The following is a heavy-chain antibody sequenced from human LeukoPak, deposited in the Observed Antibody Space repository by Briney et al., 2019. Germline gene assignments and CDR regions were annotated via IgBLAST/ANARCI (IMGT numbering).Heavy chain of an antibody. V-gene: IGHV4-59*08. J-gene: IGHJ4*02. CDR2: IYYSGST. CDR3: ARVATVARYFDY. Sequence: SETLSLTCTVSGGSISSYYWSWIRQPPGKGLEWIGYIYYSGSTNYNPSLKSRVTISVDTSKNQFSLNLSSVTAADTAVYYCARVATVARYFDYWGQGTLVTVSS. CDR1: GGSISSYY. D-gene: IGHD6-19*01.